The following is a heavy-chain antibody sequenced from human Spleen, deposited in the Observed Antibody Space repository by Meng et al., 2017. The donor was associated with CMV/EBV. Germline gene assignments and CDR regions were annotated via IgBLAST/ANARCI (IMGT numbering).Heavy chain of an antibody. J-gene: IGHJ5*02. V-gene: IGHV4-61*02. CDR2: IYTSGST. CDR3: AREILTGYLGWFDP. Sequence: QVHLQESGPGLVKPSQPLSLTCTVSGGSISSGSYYWSWIRQPAGKGLEWIGRIYTSGSTNYNPSLKSRVTISVDTSKNQFSLKLSSVTAADTAVYYCAREILTGYLGWFDPWGQGTLVTVSS. D-gene: IGHD3-9*01. CDR1: GGSISSGSYY.